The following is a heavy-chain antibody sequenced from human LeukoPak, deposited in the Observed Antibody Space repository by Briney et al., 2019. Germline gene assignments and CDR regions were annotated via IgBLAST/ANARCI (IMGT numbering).Heavy chain of an antibody. CDR2: IKEDGSEK. CDR3: VRGAKYSSV. J-gene: IGHJ4*02. Sequence: GGSLRLSCAASGFTFSNHWMSWVRQAPGKGLEWVANIKEDGSEKYYVDSVKGRFTISRDNARNSLYLEMNSLRAEDTAVYYCVRGAKYSSVWGQGTLVTVSS. V-gene: IGHV3-7*01. CDR1: GFTFSNHW. D-gene: IGHD6-19*01.